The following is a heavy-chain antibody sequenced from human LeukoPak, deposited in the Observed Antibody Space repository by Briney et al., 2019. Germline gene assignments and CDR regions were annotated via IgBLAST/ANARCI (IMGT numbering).Heavy chain of an antibody. D-gene: IGHD4-17*01. V-gene: IGHV3-30*18. CDR3: AKDLVVTVRYYYYGMDV. J-gene: IGHJ6*02. CDR1: GFTFTSYG. CDR2: ISYYESNK. Sequence: GRSLRLSCAASGFTFTSYGMHWVRQAPGKGLDLVAVISYYESNKYYEDSVKGRFTISRDNSKNTLYLQMNSLRAEDTAVYYCAKDLVVTVRYYYYGMDVWGQGTTVTVSS.